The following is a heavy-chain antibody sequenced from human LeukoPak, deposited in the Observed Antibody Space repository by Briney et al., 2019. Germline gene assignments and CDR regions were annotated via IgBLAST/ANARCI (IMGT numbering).Heavy chain of an antibody. Sequence: GGSLRLSCAASGFTFSSYSMNWVRQAPGKGLEWVSSISSSSSYIYYADSVKGRFTISRDNAKNSLYLQMNSLRAEDTAVYYCARTYYDFWSGPHYFDYWGQGTLVTVSS. J-gene: IGHJ4*02. CDR3: ARTYYDFWSGPHYFDY. D-gene: IGHD3-3*01. CDR1: GFTFSSYS. V-gene: IGHV3-21*01. CDR2: ISSSSSYI.